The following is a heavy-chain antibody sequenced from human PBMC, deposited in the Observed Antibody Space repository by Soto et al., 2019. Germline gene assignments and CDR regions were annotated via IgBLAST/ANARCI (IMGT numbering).Heavy chain of an antibody. CDR3: ATTYGDFRDFQN. CDR1: GFTFSDHY. Sequence: EVQLVESGGGLVQPGGSLRLSCAASGFTFSDHYMDWVRQAPGKRLEWVGRIRNRANSYSTEYAASVKGRFTISRDGSKNSLYLQMNSLKTEDTAVYYCATTYGDFRDFQNWGQGTLVIVSS. CDR2: IRNRANSYST. V-gene: IGHV3-72*01. J-gene: IGHJ1*01. D-gene: IGHD4-17*01.